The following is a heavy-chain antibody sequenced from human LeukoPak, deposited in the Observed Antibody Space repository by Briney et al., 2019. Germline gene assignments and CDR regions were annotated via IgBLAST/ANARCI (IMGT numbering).Heavy chain of an antibody. V-gene: IGHV4-34*01. J-gene: IGHJ6*03. CDR1: GGSFSGYY. CDR2: INHSGST. CDR3: ARQLIAVAGTIGYYYMDV. D-gene: IGHD6-19*01. Sequence: PSETLSLTCAVYGGSFSGYYWSWIRQPPGKGLEWIGEINHSGSTNYNPSLKSRVTISVDTSKNQFSLKLSSVTAADTAVYYCARQLIAVAGTIGYYYMDVWGKGTTVTVSS.